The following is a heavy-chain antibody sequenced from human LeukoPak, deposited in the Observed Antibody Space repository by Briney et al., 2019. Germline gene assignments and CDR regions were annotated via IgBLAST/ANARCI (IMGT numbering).Heavy chain of an antibody. Sequence: GGSLRLSCAASGFTFSSYWMHWVRQAPGKGLVWVSRITSVDSSTSYADSVKGRFTISRDNAKNRLYLQMNSLRAEDTAVYYCARGRPNYYFDYWGQGTLVTVSS. D-gene: IGHD1-1*01. V-gene: IGHV3-74*01. J-gene: IGHJ4*02. CDR2: ITSVDSST. CDR1: GFTFSSYW. CDR3: ARGRPNYYFDY.